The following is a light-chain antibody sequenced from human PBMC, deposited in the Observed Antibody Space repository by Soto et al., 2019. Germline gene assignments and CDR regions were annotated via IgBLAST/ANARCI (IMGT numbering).Light chain of an antibody. Sequence: DIPMTQSPSPLSASVGDRVTITCRASQIISNYLTWYQQSPGKPPKLLIYGASNLQRGVPSRFSGSGSGTDFTLTISSLQPEGFATYYCQQSYTTTRTFGQGTKLEIK. J-gene: IGKJ2*01. CDR3: QQSYTTTRT. CDR2: GAS. V-gene: IGKV1-39*01. CDR1: QIISNY.